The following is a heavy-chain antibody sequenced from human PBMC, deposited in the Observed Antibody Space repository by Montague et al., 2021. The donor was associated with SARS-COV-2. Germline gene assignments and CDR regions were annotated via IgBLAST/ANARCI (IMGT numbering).Heavy chain of an antibody. CDR3: ATDRAGHYYFDN. V-gene: IGHV4-39*07. J-gene: IGHJ4*02. CDR1: GGSIKTMSYY. Sequence: SETLSLTCSVSGGSIKTMSYYWAWLRQSPGKGLEWIASVYYTGHTYYTPSLPARTAISLDTSTNHFSLTLSSVAADATAIYSCATDRAGHYYFDNWGQGTPVIVSS. D-gene: IGHD3-10*01. CDR2: VYYTGHT.